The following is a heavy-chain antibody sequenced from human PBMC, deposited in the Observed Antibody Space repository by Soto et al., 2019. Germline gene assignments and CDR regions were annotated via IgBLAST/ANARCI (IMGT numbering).Heavy chain of an antibody. D-gene: IGHD4-17*01. Sequence: GGSLRLSCAASGFTFSSYGMHWVRQAPGKGLEWVAVISYDGSNKYYADSVKGRFTISRDNSKNTLYLQMNSLRAEDTAVYYCAKDSMTTRAFDIWGQGTMVTVSS. V-gene: IGHV3-30*18. CDR2: ISYDGSNK. CDR1: GFTFSSYG. CDR3: AKDSMTTRAFDI. J-gene: IGHJ3*02.